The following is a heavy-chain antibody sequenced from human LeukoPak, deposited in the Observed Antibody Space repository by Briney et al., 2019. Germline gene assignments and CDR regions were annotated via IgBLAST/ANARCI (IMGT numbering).Heavy chain of an antibody. CDR1: GGSITRGNYY. CDR2: IFRSGNT. Sequence: SETLSLTCTVSGGSITRGNYYWSWIRQHPGKGLEWIGFIFRSGNTYYNASLKSRATISVDTSKNQFSLQLNSVTAADTAVYYCARGCYYGSGSTWFDPWGQGTLVTVFS. CDR3: ARGCYYGSGSTWFDP. V-gene: IGHV4-31*03. J-gene: IGHJ5*02. D-gene: IGHD3-10*01.